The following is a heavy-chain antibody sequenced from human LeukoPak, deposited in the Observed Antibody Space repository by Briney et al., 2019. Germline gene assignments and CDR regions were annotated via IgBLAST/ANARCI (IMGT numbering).Heavy chain of an antibody. CDR2: INYSANT. J-gene: IGHJ4*02. CDR3: AREGRQDYVYFDC. V-gene: IGHV4-59*01. D-gene: IGHD4-17*01. CDR1: GDSISSYY. Sequence: SETLSLTCSVSGDSISSYYWSWIRQPPGKGLELMGHINYSANTNYTPSLKSRVTISGDTSKNQLSLRLTSVTAADTAVYYCAREGRQDYVYFDCWGQGTLVTVSS.